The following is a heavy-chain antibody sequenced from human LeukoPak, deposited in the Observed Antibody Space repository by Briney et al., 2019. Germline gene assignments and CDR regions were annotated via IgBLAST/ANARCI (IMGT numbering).Heavy chain of an antibody. CDR2: ISPSSSTI. J-gene: IGHJ3*02. Sequence: GGSLRLSCAASGFTFISYTMSWVRQAPGKGLEWVSCISPSSSTIYYDDSVKGRFTISRDNAKNSLYLQMNSLRDEDTAVYYCAREKTEAADAFDIWGQGTMVTVSS. CDR3: AREKTEAADAFDI. V-gene: IGHV3-48*02. D-gene: IGHD6-13*01. CDR1: GFTFISYT.